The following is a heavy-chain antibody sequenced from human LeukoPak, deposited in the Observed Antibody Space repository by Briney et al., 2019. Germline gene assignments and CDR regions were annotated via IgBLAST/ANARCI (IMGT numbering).Heavy chain of an antibody. CDR3: ARNGPHYYDNGGYLDS. D-gene: IGHD3-22*01. Sequence: SETLSLTCTVSGGSISSYYWSWIRQPPGKGLEWIGNNDYTGGANYNPSLKSRVTILVDTSKNQFSLKLISVTAADTAVYFCARNGPHYYDNGGYLDSWGQGALVTVSS. J-gene: IGHJ4*02. CDR1: GGSISSYY. V-gene: IGHV4-59*01. CDR2: NDYTGGA.